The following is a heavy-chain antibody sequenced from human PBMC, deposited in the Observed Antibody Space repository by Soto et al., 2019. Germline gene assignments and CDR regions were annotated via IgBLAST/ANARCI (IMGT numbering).Heavy chain of an antibody. CDR1: GYSFNNYW. J-gene: IGHJ5*02. V-gene: IGHV5-51*01. CDR3: ARTTSSSGYSPFGP. D-gene: IGHD6-6*01. CDR2: IYPGDSDT. Sequence: PGESLKISCKGSGYSFNNYWIGWVRQMPGKGLEWMAIIYPGDSDTRYSPSFQGQVTVSADKSISTAYLKWSSLKTSDTAMYYCARTTSSSGYSPFGPWGQGTPVTVSS.